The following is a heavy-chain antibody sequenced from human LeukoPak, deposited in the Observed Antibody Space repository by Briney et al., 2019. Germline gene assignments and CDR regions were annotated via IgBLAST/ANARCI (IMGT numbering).Heavy chain of an antibody. V-gene: IGHV3-30*18. CDR3: AKDSSSSNYYYGMDV. CDR1: GFTFSSYG. CDR2: TSHDGNNK. D-gene: IGHD6-6*01. J-gene: IGHJ6*02. Sequence: GGSLRLSCGASGFTFSSYGMHWVRQAPGKGLEWVAATSHDGNNKYYVDSVKGRFTVSRDNSKNTLYLQMNSLRAEDTAVYYCAKDSSSSNYYYGMDVWGQGTTATVSS.